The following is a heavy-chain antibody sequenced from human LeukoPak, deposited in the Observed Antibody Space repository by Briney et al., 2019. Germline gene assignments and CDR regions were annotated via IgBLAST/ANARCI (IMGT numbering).Heavy chain of an antibody. Sequence: GGSLRLSCVASGFTFSNYSMNWVRQAPGKGLEWVPYISSGSSTSYYADSVKGRFTISRDNAKNSLYLQMNSLRGEDTAVYYCARDLGILGYWGQGTLVTVSS. CDR3: ARDLGILGY. D-gene: IGHD1-14*01. CDR1: GFTFSNYS. CDR2: ISSGSSTS. J-gene: IGHJ4*02. V-gene: IGHV3-48*01.